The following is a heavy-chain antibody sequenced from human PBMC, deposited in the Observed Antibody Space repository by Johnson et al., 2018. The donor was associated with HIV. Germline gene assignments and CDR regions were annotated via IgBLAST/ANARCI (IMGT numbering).Heavy chain of an antibody. CDR2: ISSSGGST. CDR3: ARGGITFGGVIAPGAFDI. CDR1: GFTFSSYA. D-gene: IGHD3-16*02. V-gene: IGHV3-64*01. J-gene: IGHJ3*02. Sequence: VQLVESGGGLVQPGGSLRLSCAASGFTFSSYAMHWVRQAPGKGLAYVSAISSSGGSTYYANSVKGRFTISKDNSKNTLYLQMGSLRAEDMAVYYCARGGITFGGVIAPGAFDIWGQGTMVTVSS.